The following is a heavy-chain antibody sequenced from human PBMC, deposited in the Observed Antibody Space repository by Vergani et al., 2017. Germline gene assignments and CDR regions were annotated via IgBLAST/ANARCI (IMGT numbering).Heavy chain of an antibody. Sequence: EVQLVESGGDLVKPGESLRLACAASGFTFSSYSMNWVRQTPGKGLEWVASISRSSDYISYADSVKGRFTISRDNAEISLYLQLNSLRDEDTAVYYCARGDQSYDDFRSGLPTYFMDVWGKGTTVTVSS. J-gene: IGHJ6*03. D-gene: IGHD3-3*01. CDR1: GFTFSSYS. CDR2: ISRSSDYI. CDR3: ARGDQSYDDFRSGLPTYFMDV. V-gene: IGHV3-21*01.